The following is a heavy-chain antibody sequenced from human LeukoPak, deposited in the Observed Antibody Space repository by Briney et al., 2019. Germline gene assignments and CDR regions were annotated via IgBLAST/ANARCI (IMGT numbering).Heavy chain of an antibody. CDR2: IYFSGST. CDR1: GGSISSYY. J-gene: IGHJ4*02. Sequence: SETLSLTCTVSGGSISSYYWSWIRQPPGKGLEWIGFIYFSGSTNYNPSLKSRVTISADTSKNQFSLKLSSVTAADAAVYYCARERVGATTGFDSWGRGTLVTVSS. V-gene: IGHV4-59*01. D-gene: IGHD1-26*01. CDR3: ARERVGATTGFDS.